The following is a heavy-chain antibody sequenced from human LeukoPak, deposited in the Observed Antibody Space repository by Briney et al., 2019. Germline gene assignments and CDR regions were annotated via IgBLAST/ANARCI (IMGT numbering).Heavy chain of an antibody. CDR1: GYTFTSYA. J-gene: IGHJ4*02. CDR2: VSAHSGNT. D-gene: IGHD3-10*01. V-gene: IGHV1-18*01. Sequence: GASVKVSCKASGYTFTSYAIAWVRQAPGQGLEWMGWVSAHSGNTDLAQNVQGRVTMTTDTSTSTAYMELRSLRSDDTAIYFCARRGRYPGMGNIIRYYYLDYWGQGTLVTVSS. CDR3: ARRGRYPGMGNIIRYYYLDY.